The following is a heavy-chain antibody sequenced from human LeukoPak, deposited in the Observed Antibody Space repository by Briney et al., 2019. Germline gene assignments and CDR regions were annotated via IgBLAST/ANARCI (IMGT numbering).Heavy chain of an antibody. CDR1: GYTFTSYA. Sequence: ASVKVSCKASGYTFTSYAMHWVHQAPGQRLEWMGWINAGNGNTKYSQKFQGRVTITRDTSASTAYMELSSLRSEDTAVYYCASVDMGTGYYFDYWGQGTLVTVSS. D-gene: IGHD5-12*01. CDR2: INAGNGNT. V-gene: IGHV1-3*01. CDR3: ASVDMGTGYYFDY. J-gene: IGHJ4*02.